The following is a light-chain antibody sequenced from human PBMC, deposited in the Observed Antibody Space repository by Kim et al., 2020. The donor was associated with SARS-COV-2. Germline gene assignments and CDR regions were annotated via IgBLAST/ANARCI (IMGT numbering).Light chain of an antibody. J-gene: IGLJ3*02. Sequence: PGQAVTISGTGTSRDGGGYNYVSGYQKHPGKAPKLIIYDVSERPSGVPDRFSGSKSGNTASLTVSGLQADDEADYHCCSYAGTYKVFGGGTQLTVL. V-gene: IGLV2-11*03. CDR3: CSYAGTYKV. CDR1: SRDGGGYNY. CDR2: DVS.